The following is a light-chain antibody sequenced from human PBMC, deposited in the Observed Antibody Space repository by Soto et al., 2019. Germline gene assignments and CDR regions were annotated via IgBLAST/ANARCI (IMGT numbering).Light chain of an antibody. CDR2: DVS. J-gene: IGLJ1*01. CDR1: SSDVGGYNY. V-gene: IGLV2-11*01. CDR3: CSYAGSNTFV. Sequence: QSVLTQPRSVSGSPGQSVTISCTGTSSDVGGYNYVSWYQQHPGKAPKLMIYDVSKRPSGVPDRFSGSKSGNTASLTISGLQAEDEADYSCCSYAGSNTFVFGTGTKLTVL.